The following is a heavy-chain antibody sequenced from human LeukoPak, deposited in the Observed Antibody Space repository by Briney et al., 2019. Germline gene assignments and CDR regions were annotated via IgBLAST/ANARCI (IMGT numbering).Heavy chain of an antibody. V-gene: IGHV3-7*01. D-gene: IGHD2-2*01. CDR3: ARDHAYRADY. Sequence: GGSLRLSCAASGFTFSNDWMCWVRQAPGKGLEWVANINQDESKKYCADSVKGRFTISRDNAKNSLYLQMSSLTAEDTAIYYCARDHAYRADYWGQGTLVTVSS. CDR2: INQDESKK. J-gene: IGHJ4*02. CDR1: GFTFSNDW.